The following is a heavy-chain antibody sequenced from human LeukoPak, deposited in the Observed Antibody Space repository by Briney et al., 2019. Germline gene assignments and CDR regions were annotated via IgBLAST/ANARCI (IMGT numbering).Heavy chain of an antibody. CDR2: IHYSGSP. V-gene: IGHV4-59*04. D-gene: IGHD3-16*02. CDR3: ARHLGITFGGVIVTTGGYFDY. CDR1: GGSISSYY. J-gene: IGHJ4*02. Sequence: SETLSLTCTVSGGSISSYYWSWIRQPPGKGLEWIGTIHYSGSPYYNPSLKSRVTISVDTSKNQFSLRLSSVTAADTAVYYCARHLGITFGGVIVTTGGYFDYWGQGTLVTVSS.